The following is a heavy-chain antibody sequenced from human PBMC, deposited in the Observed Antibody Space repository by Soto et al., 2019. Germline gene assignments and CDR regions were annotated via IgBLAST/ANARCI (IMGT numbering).Heavy chain of an antibody. V-gene: IGHV4-59*08. CDR1: GGSISSYR. J-gene: IGHJ6*03. CDR2: IYYSGST. D-gene: IGHD6-19*01. Sequence: SETLSLTYTVSGGSISSYRWSWIRQPPGKGLEWIGYIYYSGSTNYNPSLKSRVTISVDTSKNQFSLKLSSVTAADTAVYYCARHIKYSSGWVYYYYYMDVWGKGTTVTVSS. CDR3: ARHIKYSSGWVYYYYYMDV.